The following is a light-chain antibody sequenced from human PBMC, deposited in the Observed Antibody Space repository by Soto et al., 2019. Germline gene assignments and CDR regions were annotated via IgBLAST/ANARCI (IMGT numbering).Light chain of an antibody. J-gene: IGKJ2*01. CDR3: QQYGSSPRNT. Sequence: EIVLTQSPGTLSLSPGERATLSCRASQSVSSSYLAWYQQKPGQAPRLLIYGASSRATGMPDRFSGSGSGTDFTLIIIRLEPEDFAGYYCQQYGSSPRNTFGQGTKLEIK. V-gene: IGKV3-20*01. CDR2: GAS. CDR1: QSVSSSY.